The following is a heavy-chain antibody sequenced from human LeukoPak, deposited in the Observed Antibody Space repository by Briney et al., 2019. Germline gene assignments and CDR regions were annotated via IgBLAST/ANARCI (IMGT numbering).Heavy chain of an antibody. V-gene: IGHV1-69*13. CDR3: ARSGPIVGISPVDY. CDR2: IIPIFGTA. J-gene: IGHJ4*02. D-gene: IGHD1-26*01. Sequence: GASVKVSCKASGGTFSSYAISWVRQAPGQGLEWMGGIIPIFGTANYAQKFQGRVTITADESTSTAYMELSSLRSEDTAVYYCARSGPIVGISPVDYWGQGTLVPVSS. CDR1: GGTFSSYA.